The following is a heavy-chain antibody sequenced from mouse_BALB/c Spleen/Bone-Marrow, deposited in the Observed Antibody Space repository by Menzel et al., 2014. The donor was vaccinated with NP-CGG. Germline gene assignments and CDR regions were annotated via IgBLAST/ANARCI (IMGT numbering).Heavy chain of an antibody. J-gene: IGHJ4*01. D-gene: IGHD1-1*01. CDR1: GFSLTSYG. V-gene: IGHV2-9*02. CDR3: AREGRGYYGSSGAAMDY. CDR2: IWAGGST. Sequence: VMLVESGPGLVAPSQSLSIRCTVSGFSLTSYGVHWVRQPPGQGLEWLGAIWAGGSTNYNSALMSRLTISKDNSKSQVLLKMNSLQTDDTAMYYCAREGRGYYGSSGAAMDYWGQGTKVTVSS.